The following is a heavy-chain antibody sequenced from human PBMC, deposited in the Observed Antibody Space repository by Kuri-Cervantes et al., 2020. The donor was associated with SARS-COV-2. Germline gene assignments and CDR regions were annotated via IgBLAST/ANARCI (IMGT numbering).Heavy chain of an antibody. D-gene: IGHD2-2*01. CDR2: LSHDGSNK. CDR3: ARDAEIYCSSISCYYGMDV. J-gene: IGHJ6*02. V-gene: IGHV3-30-3*01. Sequence: GESLKISCAASGFTFRNYAMHWVRQAPGKGLEWVAVLSHDGSNKYYADSVKGRFTISRDNSKNMLYLQMNSLRVEDTAVYYCARDAEIYCSSISCYYGMDVWGQGTTVTVSS. CDR1: GFTFRNYA.